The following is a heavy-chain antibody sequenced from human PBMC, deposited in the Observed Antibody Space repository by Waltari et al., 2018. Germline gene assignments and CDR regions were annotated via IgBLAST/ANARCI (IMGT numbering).Heavy chain of an antibody. Sequence: QLQLQESGPGLVTPSETLSLTCTVSGGSISSSSYYWGWIRQPPGKGLEWIGSIYYSGSTYYNPYLKSRVTISVDTSKNQFSLKLSSVTAADTAVYYGARVMSGYEVGYWGQGTLVTVSS. CDR3: ARVMSGYEVGY. CDR1: GGSISSSSYY. D-gene: IGHD3-3*01. CDR2: IYYSGST. V-gene: IGHV4-39*07. J-gene: IGHJ4*02.